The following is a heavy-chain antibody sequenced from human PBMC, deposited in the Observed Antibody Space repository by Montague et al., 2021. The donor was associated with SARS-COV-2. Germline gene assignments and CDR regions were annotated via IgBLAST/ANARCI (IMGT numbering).Heavy chain of an antibody. CDR3: AILPFWEDIVVEVPAPHD. V-gene: IGHV4-39*01. D-gene: IGHD2-15*01. J-gene: IGHJ4*02. CDR2: IYNSATT. Sequence: SETLSLTCTVSGGSITNSNFYWGWIRQPPGKVLEWIGTIYNSATTYYNSSLKSRVTISVDTSKNQFSLKLSSVTAADTAVYYCAILPFWEDIVVEVPAPHDWGQGTLVTVSS. CDR1: GGSITNSNFY.